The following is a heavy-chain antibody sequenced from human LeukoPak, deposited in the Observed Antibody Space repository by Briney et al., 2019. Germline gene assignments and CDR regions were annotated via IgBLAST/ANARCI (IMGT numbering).Heavy chain of an antibody. J-gene: IGHJ4*02. V-gene: IGHV1-24*01. D-gene: IGHD3-10*01. CDR3: ATDFRFGELLYPFDY. CDR2: FDPEDGET. Sequence: ASVTVSCKVSGYTLTELSMHWVRQAPGKGLEWMGGFDPEDGETIYAQKFQGRVTMTEDTSTDTAYMELSSLRSEDTAVYYCATDFRFGELLYPFDYWGQGTLVTVSS. CDR1: GYTLTELS.